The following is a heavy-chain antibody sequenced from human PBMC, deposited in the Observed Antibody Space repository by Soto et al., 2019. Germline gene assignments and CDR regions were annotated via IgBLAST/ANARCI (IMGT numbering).Heavy chain of an antibody. Sequence: GASVTVSCKAAGSALGSYNLHWVRQDPGQRFEWMGWISAYNGNTNYAQKLQGRVTMTTDTSTSTAYMELRSLRSDDTAVYYCAHTRTGYRSGWYSNWFDPWGQGTLVTVSS. CDR3: AHTRTGYRSGWYSNWFDP. CDR2: ISAYNGNT. CDR1: GSALGSYN. D-gene: IGHD6-19*01. V-gene: IGHV1-18*04. J-gene: IGHJ5*02.